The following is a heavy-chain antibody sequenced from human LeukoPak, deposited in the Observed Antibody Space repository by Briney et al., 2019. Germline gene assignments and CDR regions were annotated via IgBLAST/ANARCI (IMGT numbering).Heavy chain of an antibody. Sequence: ASVKDSCKASGYTFTGCYMHWVRQAPGQGLEWMGWINPNSGGTNYAQKFQGRVTMTRDTSISTAYMELSRLRSDDTAVYYCARDRVVVTAKAQNYYYYMDVWGKGTTVTVSS. J-gene: IGHJ6*03. D-gene: IGHD2-21*02. V-gene: IGHV1-2*02. CDR3: ARDRVVVTAKAQNYYYYMDV. CDR1: GYTFTGCY. CDR2: INPNSGGT.